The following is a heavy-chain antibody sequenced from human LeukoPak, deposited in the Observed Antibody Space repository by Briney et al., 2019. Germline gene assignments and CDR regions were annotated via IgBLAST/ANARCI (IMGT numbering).Heavy chain of an antibody. J-gene: IGHJ6*03. D-gene: IGHD6-6*01. V-gene: IGHV1-69*05. CDR1: GGTFSSYA. CDR2: IIPIFGTA. CDR3: ARDPHVGIAARPHYYHNLDV. Sequence: GASVKVSCKASGGTFSSYAISWVRQAPGQGLEWMGRIIPIFGTANYAQKFQGRVTITTDESTSTTYMELSSLRSEDTAVYYCARDPHVGIAARPHYYHNLDVWGKGTTVTVSS.